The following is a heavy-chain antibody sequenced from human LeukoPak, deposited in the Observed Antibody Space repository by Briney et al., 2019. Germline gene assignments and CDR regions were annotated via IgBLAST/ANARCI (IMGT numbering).Heavy chain of an antibody. Sequence: PSETLSLTCTVSGGSISSSSYYWGWIRQPPGKGREWIGSIYYSGSTNYNPSLKSRVTISVDTSKNQFSLKLSSVTAADTAVYYCASSSGWHPNWYFDLWGRGTLVTVSS. V-gene: IGHV4-39*07. CDR3: ASSSGWHPNWYFDL. CDR2: IYYSGST. CDR1: GGSISSSSYY. D-gene: IGHD6-19*01. J-gene: IGHJ2*01.